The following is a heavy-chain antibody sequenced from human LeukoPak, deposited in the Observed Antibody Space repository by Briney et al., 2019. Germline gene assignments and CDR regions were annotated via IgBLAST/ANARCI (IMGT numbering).Heavy chain of an antibody. D-gene: IGHD3-22*01. CDR2: IYSGGAT. J-gene: IGHJ3*02. CDR1: GFSVSGNY. V-gene: IGHV3-53*04. CDR3: ARWKMEGIVVDVFDI. Sequence: GGSLRLSCAASGFSVSGNYMSWVRQAPGKGLEWVSAIYSGGATYYTDSVKGRFTMSRHTSKNTLDLQMDSLRVEDTAVYYCARWKMEGIVVDVFDIWGQGTRVTVSS.